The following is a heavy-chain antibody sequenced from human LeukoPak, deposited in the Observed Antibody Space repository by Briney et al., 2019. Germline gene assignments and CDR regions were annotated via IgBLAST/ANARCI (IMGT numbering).Heavy chain of an antibody. CDR1: GGSFSGYY. CDR2: INHSGST. CDR3: ARRGNGIAAAGTFWFDP. J-gene: IGHJ5*02. D-gene: IGHD6-13*01. Sequence: PSETLSLTCAVYGGSFSGYYWSWIRQPPGKGLEWIEEINHSGSTNYNPSLKSRVTISVDTSKNQFSLKLSSVTAADTAVYYCARRGNGIAAAGTFWFDPWGQGTLVTVSS. V-gene: IGHV4-34*01.